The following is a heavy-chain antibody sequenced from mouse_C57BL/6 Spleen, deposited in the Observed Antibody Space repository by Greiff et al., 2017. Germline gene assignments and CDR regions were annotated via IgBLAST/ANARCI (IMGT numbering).Heavy chain of an antibody. J-gene: IGHJ2*01. CDR3: TRSGGYSNLYFDY. CDR2: IDPETGGT. D-gene: IGHD2-5*01. Sequence: VQLQQSGAELVRPGASVTLSCEASGYTFTDYEMHWVKQTPVHGLEWIGAIDPETGGTAYNQKFKGKAILTADKSSSTAYMELRSLTSEDSAVYYCTRSGGYSNLYFDYWGQGTTLTVSS. CDR1: GYTFTDYE. V-gene: IGHV1-15*01.